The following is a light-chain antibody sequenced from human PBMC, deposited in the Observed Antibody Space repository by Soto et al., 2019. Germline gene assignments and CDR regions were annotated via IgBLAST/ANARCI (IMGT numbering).Light chain of an antibody. Sequence: QSVLTQPRSVSGSPGQSVTISCTGTSSDVGGYNYVSWYQQHPGKAPKLMIYDVSKRPSGVPDRFSGSKSGNTASLTISGLQAQDEADYYCCSYAGSPVFGRGTKVTVL. J-gene: IGLJ1*01. CDR3: CSYAGSPV. CDR1: SSDVGGYNY. V-gene: IGLV2-11*01. CDR2: DVS.